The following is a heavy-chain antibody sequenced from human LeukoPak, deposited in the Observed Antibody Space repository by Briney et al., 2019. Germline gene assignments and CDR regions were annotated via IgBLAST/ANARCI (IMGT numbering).Heavy chain of an antibody. Sequence: PSETLSLTCTVSGGSISSYYWSWIRRPPGKGLEWIGYIYYSGSTNYNPSLKSRVTISVDTSKNQFSLKLSSVTAADTAVYYCARARSGSDYYIFDYWGQGTLVTVSS. D-gene: IGHD3-22*01. CDR1: GGSISSYY. CDR2: IYYSGST. CDR3: ARARSGSDYYIFDY. V-gene: IGHV4-59*01. J-gene: IGHJ4*02.